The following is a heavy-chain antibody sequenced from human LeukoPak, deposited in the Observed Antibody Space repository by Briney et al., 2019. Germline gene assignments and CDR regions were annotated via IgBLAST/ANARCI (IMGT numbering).Heavy chain of an antibody. CDR1: GGSISSYY. V-gene: IGHV4-4*07. J-gene: IGHJ5*02. CDR2: IYSRGT. Sequence: SETLSLTCTVSGGSISSYYLSWIWQPAGKGLEWIGRIYSRGTTYNPSLKSRVTMSADTSRNHVSLTLNSVTAADTAVYYCARDSGTTGEVKFDPWGQGTLVTVSS. CDR3: ARDSGTTGEVKFDP. D-gene: IGHD3-10*01.